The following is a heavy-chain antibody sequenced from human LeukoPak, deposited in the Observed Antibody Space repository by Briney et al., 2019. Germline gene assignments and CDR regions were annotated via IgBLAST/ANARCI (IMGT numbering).Heavy chain of an antibody. D-gene: IGHD6-19*01. CDR3: VNQISGWVY. CDR2: ISSNGGST. Sequence: GGSLRLSCSASGFTFGSIRMHGVRQAPGKELEYVSAISSNGGSTYYADSVKGRFTISRDNSKNTLYLQMSSLRTEDTAVYYCVNQISGWVYWGQGTLVTVSS. V-gene: IGHV3-64D*06. J-gene: IGHJ4*02. CDR1: GFTFGSIR.